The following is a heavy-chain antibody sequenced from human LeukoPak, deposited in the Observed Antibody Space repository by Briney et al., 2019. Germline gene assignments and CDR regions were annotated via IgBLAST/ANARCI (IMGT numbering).Heavy chain of an antibody. CDR2: ISSTGITT. J-gene: IGHJ5*02. Sequence: PGGSLRLSCAASGFTFSSYGMNWVRQAPGKGLEWVSYISSTGITTYYADSVKGRFTISRDNAKNSLFLQMNSLRAEDTAVYYCARGAEYDGSGSYYDGNWFDPWGQGTLVTVSS. CDR3: ARGAEYDGSGSYYDGNWFDP. D-gene: IGHD3-10*01. CDR1: GFTFSSYG. V-gene: IGHV3-48*04.